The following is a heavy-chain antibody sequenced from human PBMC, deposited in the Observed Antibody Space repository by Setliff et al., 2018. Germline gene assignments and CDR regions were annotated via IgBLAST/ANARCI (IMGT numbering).Heavy chain of an antibody. J-gene: IGHJ5*02. Sequence: SETLSLTCAVYGGSFSDSHWSWIRQPPGKGLEWIGEIDQGGSTNYNPSLKSRVTISLDTSKNQFSLKLSSVTAADTAVYYCVRQGLDTGRTRWWFDPWGQGTLVTVSS. D-gene: IGHD5-18*01. CDR3: VRQGLDTGRTRWWFDP. CDR2: IDQGGST. CDR1: GGSFSDSH. V-gene: IGHV4-34*01.